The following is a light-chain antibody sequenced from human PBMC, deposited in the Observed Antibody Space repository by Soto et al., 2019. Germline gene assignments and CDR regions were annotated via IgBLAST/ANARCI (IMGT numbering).Light chain of an antibody. CDR1: QSITTH. CDR2: AAS. V-gene: IGKV1-39*01. CDR3: QQSYSTPTPPT. Sequence: DIQMTQSPSSLSASVGDRVTMTCRASQSITTHVNWYQQKPGKAPKLLIYAASILQSGVPSRFSGSGSGTDFTLTISSLLPEDFATYFCQQSYSTPTPPTFGQGTKVEIK. J-gene: IGKJ2*01.